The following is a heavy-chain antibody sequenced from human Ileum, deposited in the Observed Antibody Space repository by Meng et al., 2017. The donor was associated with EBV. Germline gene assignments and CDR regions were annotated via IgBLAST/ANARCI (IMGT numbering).Heavy chain of an antibody. Sequence: VQLEAKSEGLVESSNNSSLSFSVSGGSVSSDKYYWTWIRQPPGKGLEWIGYIFFNGNANYNPSLESRITLSVDTSKNQFSLELSSVTDADTAIYYCARDHSDFGVSEGLDWGQGTLVTVSS. J-gene: IGHJ4*02. CDR2: IFFNGNA. CDR1: GGSVSSDKYY. V-gene: IGHV4-61*01. CDR3: ARDHSDFGVSEGLD. D-gene: IGHD3-10*01.